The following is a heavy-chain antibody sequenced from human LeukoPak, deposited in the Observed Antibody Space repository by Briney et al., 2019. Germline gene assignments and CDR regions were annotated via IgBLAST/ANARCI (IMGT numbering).Heavy chain of an antibody. D-gene: IGHD3-10*01. CDR1: GGSISSGSYY. Sequence: SQTLSLTCTVSGGSISSGSYYWSWIRQPAGKGLEWIGRIYTSGSTNYNPSLKSRVTISVDTSKNQFSLKLSSVTAADTAVYYCARHNTGLLWFGELSIDYWGQGTLVTVSS. CDR3: ARHNTGLLWFGELSIDY. V-gene: IGHV4-61*02. J-gene: IGHJ4*02. CDR2: IYTSGST.